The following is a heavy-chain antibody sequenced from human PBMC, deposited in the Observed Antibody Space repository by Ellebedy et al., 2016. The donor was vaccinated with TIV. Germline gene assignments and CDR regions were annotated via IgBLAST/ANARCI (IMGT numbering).Heavy chain of an antibody. CDR1: GFTVSSNH. V-gene: IGHV3-53*05. Sequence: GESLKISXTDSGFTVSSNHMSWVRQAPGKGLEWVSIIYTDGRTYYTDSMKGRFTISRDNSKSTFYLHTSSLRAEDTAVYYCAKDGIHYYGSGSFIDHWGQGTQVTVSS. J-gene: IGHJ4*02. CDR2: IYTDGRT. D-gene: IGHD3-10*01. CDR3: AKDGIHYYGSGSFIDH.